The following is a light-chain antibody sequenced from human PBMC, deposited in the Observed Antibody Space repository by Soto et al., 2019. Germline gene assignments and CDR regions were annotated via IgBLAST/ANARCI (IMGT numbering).Light chain of an antibody. Sequence: QSVLTQSPSASASLGASVKLTCTLSSGHSNYAIAWHQQQPEKGPRYLMKLNSDGSHSKGDGIPDRFSGSSSGAERYLTISSLQSEDGADYYCQTWGTGIVVFRGGTTLTVL. CDR2: LNSDGSH. CDR3: QTWGTGIVV. J-gene: IGLJ2*01. V-gene: IGLV4-69*01. CDR1: SGHSNYA.